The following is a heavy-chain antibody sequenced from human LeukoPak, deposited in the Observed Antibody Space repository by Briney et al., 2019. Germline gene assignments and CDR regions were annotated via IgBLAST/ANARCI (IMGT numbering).Heavy chain of an antibody. CDR3: ARVSHYYDSSGYYYVRAFDI. V-gene: IGHV4-4*07. J-gene: IGHJ3*02. CDR2: ISTSGST. CDR1: GGSISSYY. D-gene: IGHD3-22*01. Sequence: KTSETLSLTCTVSGGSISSYYWSWIRQPAGKGLEWIGRISTSGSTNYNPSLKSRVTMSVDTSNNQFSLKLRSVTAADTAVYYGARVSHYYDSSGYYYVRAFDIWGQGTMVTVSS.